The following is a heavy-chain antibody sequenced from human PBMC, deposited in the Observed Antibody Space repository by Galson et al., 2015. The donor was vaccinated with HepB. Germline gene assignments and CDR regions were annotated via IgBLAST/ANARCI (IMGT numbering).Heavy chain of an antibody. V-gene: IGHV3-15*01. D-gene: IGHD3-3*01. J-gene: IGHJ6*02. CDR3: TTNFGALTPPPHNYFGMDG. CDR1: GFTFTNGW. Sequence: SLRLSCAASGFTFTNGWMSWVRQAPGKGLEWVGRIKSKTDGGSTDYAAPVKGRFTISRDDSKDTLYMQMNNLKTEDTAVYYCTTNFGALTPPPHNYFGMDGWGHGTTVTVSS. CDR2: IKSKTDGGST.